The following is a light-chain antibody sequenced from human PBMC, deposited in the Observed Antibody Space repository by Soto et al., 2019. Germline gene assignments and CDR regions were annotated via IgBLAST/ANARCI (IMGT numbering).Light chain of an antibody. CDR2: GAS. V-gene: IGKV3-20*01. CDR3: QQYSSTFWT. J-gene: IGKJ1*01. CDR1: QSISSSY. Sequence: EIVLTQSPGTLFLSPGERTTLSCRASQSISSSYLAWYQQKPGQAPRLLVYGASSRATGIPDRFSGSGSGTDFTLTISRLEPEDFALYYCQQYSSTFWTLGQGTKV.